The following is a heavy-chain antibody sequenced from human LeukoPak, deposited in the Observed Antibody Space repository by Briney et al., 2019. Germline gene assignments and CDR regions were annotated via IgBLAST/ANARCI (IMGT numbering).Heavy chain of an antibody. CDR1: GGSISSSNW. Sequence: SETLSLTCAVSGGSISSSNWWGWVRQPPGKGLEWIGEIYHSGSTNYNPSLKSRVTISVDKSKNQFSLKLSSVTAADTAVYYCARDKTYGSGGFDYWGQGTLVTVSS. D-gene: IGHD3-10*01. CDR2: IYHSGST. J-gene: IGHJ4*02. CDR3: ARDKTYGSGGFDY. V-gene: IGHV4-4*02.